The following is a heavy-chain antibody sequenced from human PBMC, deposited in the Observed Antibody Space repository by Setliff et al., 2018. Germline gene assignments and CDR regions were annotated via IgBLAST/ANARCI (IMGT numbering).Heavy chain of an antibody. V-gene: IGHV3-23*01. CDR2: ISPSGSRT. Sequence: GSLRLSCAVSGITLNTYFMSWVRQAPGKGLEWVSGISPSGSRTYYGDSVKGRFTISRDNSKNTLYLQMNSLRAEDTAVYYCAKDLHYWGSDYWGQGTLVTVSS. CDR1: GITLNTYF. J-gene: IGHJ4*02. CDR3: AKDLHYWGSDY. D-gene: IGHD7-27*01.